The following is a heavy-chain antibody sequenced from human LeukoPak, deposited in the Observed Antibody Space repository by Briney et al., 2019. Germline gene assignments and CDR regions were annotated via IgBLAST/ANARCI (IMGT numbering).Heavy chain of an antibody. Sequence: ASVKVSCKASGYTFTSYGISWVRQAPGQGLGWMGWISAYSGNTNYAQKLQGRATMTTDTSTSAAYMELRSLRSDDTAVYYCARDDVAVAGPNYGMDVWGQGTTVTVSS. J-gene: IGHJ6*02. CDR3: ARDDVAVAGPNYGMDV. CDR1: GYTFTSYG. V-gene: IGHV1-18*01. CDR2: ISAYSGNT. D-gene: IGHD6-19*01.